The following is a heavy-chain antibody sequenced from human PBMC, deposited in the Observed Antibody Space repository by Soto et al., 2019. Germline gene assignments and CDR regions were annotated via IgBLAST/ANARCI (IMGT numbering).Heavy chain of an antibody. Sequence: QLQLQESGPGLVKPSETLSLTCTVSGGSISSSSYYWGWIRQPPGKGLAWIGSIYYSGSTYYNPSLKSRGTIAVDTSKNQFSLKLSSVTAADTAVYYCATPIIAAAGLYFDYWGQGTLVTVSS. CDR1: GGSISSSSYY. D-gene: IGHD6-13*01. CDR3: ATPIIAAAGLYFDY. J-gene: IGHJ4*02. V-gene: IGHV4-39*01. CDR2: IYYSGST.